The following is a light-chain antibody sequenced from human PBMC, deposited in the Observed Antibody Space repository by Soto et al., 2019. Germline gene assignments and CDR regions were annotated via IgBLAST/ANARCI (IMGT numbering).Light chain of an antibody. CDR3: QQYGSSGT. V-gene: IGKV3-20*01. J-gene: IGKJ1*01. CDR1: ESVRTN. Sequence: EIVMTQSPATLSLSPGERATLSCRASESVRTNLAWYKPKPGQAPRLLIYGASNRATGIPDRFSGSGSGTDFTLTISRLEPEEFAVYDCQQYGSSGTFGQGTKVDIK. CDR2: GAS.